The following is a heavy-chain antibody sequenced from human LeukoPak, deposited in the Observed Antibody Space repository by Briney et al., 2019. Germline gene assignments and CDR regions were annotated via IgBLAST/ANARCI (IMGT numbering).Heavy chain of an antibody. V-gene: IGHV4-4*07. CDR3: TRGYSYERAFFDY. CDR2: MYSSGST. Sequence: PSETLSLTCTVSGGSISSYYWSWIRQPAGKGLEWIGHMYSSGSTNYNPSLKSRVTISVDTSKNQFSLRLSSVTAADTAVYYCTRGYSYERAFFDYWGQGTLVTVSS. J-gene: IGHJ4*02. CDR1: GGSISSYY. D-gene: IGHD5-18*01.